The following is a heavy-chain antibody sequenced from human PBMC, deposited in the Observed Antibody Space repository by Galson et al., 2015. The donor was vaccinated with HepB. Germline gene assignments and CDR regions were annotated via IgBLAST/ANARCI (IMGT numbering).Heavy chain of an antibody. J-gene: IGHJ3*02. CDR2: IKQDGSEK. D-gene: IGHD5-18*01. Sequence: SLRLSCAASGFTFSSYAMSWVRQAPGKGLEWVANIKQDGSEKYYVDSVKGRFTISRDNAKNSLYLQMNSLRAEDTAVYYCARVGNMHWIQLWFGAFDIWGQGTMVTVSS. CDR3: ARVGNMHWIQLWFGAFDI. CDR1: GFTFSSYA. V-gene: IGHV3-7*03.